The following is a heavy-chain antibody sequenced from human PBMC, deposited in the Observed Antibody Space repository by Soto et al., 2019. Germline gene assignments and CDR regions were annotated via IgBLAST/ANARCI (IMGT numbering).Heavy chain of an antibody. D-gene: IGHD3-9*01. CDR1: GFTFMGYA. CDR3: ARDSPDILTGYYYYDYYGMDG. V-gene: IGHV3-30-3*01. J-gene: IGHJ6*02. CDR2: ISDDGSNK. Sequence: GGSLRLSCAASGFTFMGYALHAVRQAPGKWLELGEVISDDGSNKYYADSVKGRFTISRDNSKNTLYLQMNSLRAEDTAVYYCARDSPDILTGYYYYDYYGMDGWGQGTTVTVSS.